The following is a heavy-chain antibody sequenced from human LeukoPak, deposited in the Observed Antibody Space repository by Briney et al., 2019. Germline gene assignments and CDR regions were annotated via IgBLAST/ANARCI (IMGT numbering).Heavy chain of an antibody. J-gene: IGHJ5*02. CDR2: IIPMFGTA. D-gene: IGHD3-22*01. CDR1: GVTFSSYA. Sequence: SVKVSCKTSGVTFSSYAISWVRQAPGQGLEWMGGIIPMFGTANYAQKFQGRVTITADKSTSTAFMELSSLRSDDTAMYYCARDVLDYYDRSGYVTWGQGTLVTVSS. V-gene: IGHV1-69*06. CDR3: ARDVLDYYDRSGYVT.